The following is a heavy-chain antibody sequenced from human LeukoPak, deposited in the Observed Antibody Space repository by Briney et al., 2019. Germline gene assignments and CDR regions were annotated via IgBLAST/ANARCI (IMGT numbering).Heavy chain of an antibody. D-gene: IGHD5-18*01. CDR2: IESDGAST. CDR1: GFTFSTYW. Sequence: PGGSLRLSCAASGFTFSTYWLHWVRQAPGKGLVWVSRIESDGASTTYADPVQGRFTISRDNAKNTLYLQMNSLRAEDTAVYYCARGYFHGSIDYWGQGTLVTVSS. CDR3: ARGYFHGSIDY. V-gene: IGHV3-74*01. J-gene: IGHJ4*02.